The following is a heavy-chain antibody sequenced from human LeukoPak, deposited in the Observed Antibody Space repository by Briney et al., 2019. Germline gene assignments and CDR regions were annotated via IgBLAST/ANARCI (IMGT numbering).Heavy chain of an antibody. Sequence: GASVKVSCKASGYTFIRYGISWVRQAPGQGLEWMGWISPYNGNTKNAQKFQGRVTMTTDTSTGTAYMELRSLRSDDTAVYYCARVEGTVHSTAGAFDLWGQGTMVTVSS. CDR1: GYTFIRYG. J-gene: IGHJ3*01. CDR3: ARVEGTVHSTAGAFDL. V-gene: IGHV1-18*01. D-gene: IGHD4-17*01. CDR2: ISPYNGNT.